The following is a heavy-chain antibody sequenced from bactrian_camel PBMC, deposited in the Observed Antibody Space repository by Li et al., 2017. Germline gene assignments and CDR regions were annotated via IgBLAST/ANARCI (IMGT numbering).Heavy chain of an antibody. J-gene: IGHJ4*01. CDR3: CMVCIGSLIPEASTY. Sequence: LVESGGGAVQVGGSLRLSCAASGYTGRLCTMGWYRQAPGKERDMVSTIMEDGRSYYADSVKGRFTISREHDSNTMFLQMNRLLPEDTAMYYCCMVCIGSLIPEASTYWGRGTQVTVS. V-gene: IGHV3S57*01. D-gene: IGHD3*01. CDR1: GYTGRLCT. CDR2: IMEDGRS.